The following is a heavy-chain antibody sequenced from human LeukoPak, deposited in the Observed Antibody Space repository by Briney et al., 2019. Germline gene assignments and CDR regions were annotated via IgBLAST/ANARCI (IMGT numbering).Heavy chain of an antibody. CDR3: GRAEHDWGSDY. J-gene: IGHJ4*02. D-gene: IGHD3-9*01. CDR1: GDSVSGNRAT. CDR2: IYYRSKWYS. Sequence: SQTLSLTCAISGDSVSGNRATWNWLRQSPSRGLEWLGRIYYRSKWYSDYAVSVKGRITINPDTSKNQFSLLLDSVTPEDTAVYFCGRAEHDWGSDYWGQGTLVTVSS. V-gene: IGHV6-1*01.